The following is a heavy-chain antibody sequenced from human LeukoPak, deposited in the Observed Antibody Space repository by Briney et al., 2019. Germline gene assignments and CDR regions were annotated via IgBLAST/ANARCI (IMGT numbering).Heavy chain of an antibody. D-gene: IGHD3-10*01. CDR2: IFSDGSNK. CDR1: GFIFSTYG. J-gene: IGHJ4*02. V-gene: IGHV3-33*01. Sequence: GGSLRLSCAASGFIFSTYGMHWVRQAPGKGLEWVAVIFSDGSNKYYGDSVKGRFTISRDNSKNTLYLEMDSLRVEDTALYYCARASGPFDYWGQGNLVTVSS. CDR3: ARASGPFDY.